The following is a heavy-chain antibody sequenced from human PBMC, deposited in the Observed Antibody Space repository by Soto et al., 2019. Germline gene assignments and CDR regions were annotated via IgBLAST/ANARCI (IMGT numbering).Heavy chain of an antibody. Sequence: PSETLSLTCTVSGGSISSYYWSWIRQPPGKGLEWIGYIYYSGSTNYNPSLKSRVTISVDTSKNQFSLKLSSVTAADTAVYYCATTAMDRWYWFDPWGQGTLVNVSS. CDR2: IYYSGST. V-gene: IGHV4-59*12. CDR3: ATTAMDRWYWFDP. D-gene: IGHD5-18*01. CDR1: GGSISSYY. J-gene: IGHJ5*02.